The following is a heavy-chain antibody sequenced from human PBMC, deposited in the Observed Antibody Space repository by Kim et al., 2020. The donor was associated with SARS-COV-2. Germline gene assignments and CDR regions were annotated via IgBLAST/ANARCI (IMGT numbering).Heavy chain of an antibody. J-gene: IGHJ4*02. V-gene: IGHV4-39*01. D-gene: IGHD2-8*01. CDR3: ARHALGYCTNGVCYEIDY. Sequence: KSRVTISVDTSKTQFSLKLSSVTAADTAVYYCARHALGYCTNGVCYEIDYWGQGTLVTVSS.